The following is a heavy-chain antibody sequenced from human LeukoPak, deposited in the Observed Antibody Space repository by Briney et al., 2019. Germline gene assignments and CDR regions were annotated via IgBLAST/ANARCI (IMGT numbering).Heavy chain of an antibody. V-gene: IGHV3-23*01. CDR3: AKDYGITIFGVAKTHFDY. CDR2: ISGSGGST. CDR1: GFTFSSYA. Sequence: GGSLRLSCAASGFTFSSYAMSWVRQAPGKGLEWVSAISGSGGSTYYADSVKGRFTISGDNSKNTLYLQMNSLRAEDTAVYYCAKDYGITIFGVAKTHFDYWGQGTLVTVSS. J-gene: IGHJ4*02. D-gene: IGHD3-3*01.